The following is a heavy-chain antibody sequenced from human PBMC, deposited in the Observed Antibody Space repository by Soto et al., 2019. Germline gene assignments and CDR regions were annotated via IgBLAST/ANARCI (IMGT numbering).Heavy chain of an antibody. D-gene: IGHD2-2*01. CDR3: ARDVGADCSSTGCYARYAFDI. J-gene: IGHJ3*02. V-gene: IGHV3-21*01. CDR1: GFTFSRYS. CDR2: ISSSSSYI. Sequence: GGSLRLSCAASGFTFSRYSMNWVRQAPGKGLEWVSSISSSSSYIYYADSVKGRFTISRDNAKNTLYLQMNSLRAEDTTVYYCARDVGADCSSTGCYARYAFDIWGQGTMVTVSS.